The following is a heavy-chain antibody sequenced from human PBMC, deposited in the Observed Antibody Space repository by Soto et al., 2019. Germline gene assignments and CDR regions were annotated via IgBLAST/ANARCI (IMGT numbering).Heavy chain of an antibody. D-gene: IGHD3-3*01. CDR2: IIPIFGTA. CDR1: GGTFSSYA. Sequence: GASVKVSCKASGGTFSSYAISWVRQAPGQGLEWMGGIIPIFGTANYAQKFQGRVTITADESTSTAYMELSSLRSEDTAVYYCARSPVWSGYYSDPYYYGMDVWGQGTTVTVSS. CDR3: ARSPVWSGYYSDPYYYGMDV. J-gene: IGHJ6*02. V-gene: IGHV1-69*13.